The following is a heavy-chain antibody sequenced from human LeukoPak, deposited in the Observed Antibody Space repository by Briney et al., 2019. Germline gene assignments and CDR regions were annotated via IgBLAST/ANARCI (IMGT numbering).Heavy chain of an antibody. CDR1: GFTFSSYG. CDR3: AKDPRRNYYDSSGYLVY. J-gene: IGHJ4*02. V-gene: IGHV3-23*01. CDR2: ISSSGGST. Sequence: GGSLRLSCAASGFTFSSYGMHWVRQAPGKGLEWVSAISSSGGSTYYADSVKGRFTISRDNSKSTLYLQMNSLRAEDTAVYYCAKDPRRNYYDSSGYLVYWGQGTLVTVSS. D-gene: IGHD3-22*01.